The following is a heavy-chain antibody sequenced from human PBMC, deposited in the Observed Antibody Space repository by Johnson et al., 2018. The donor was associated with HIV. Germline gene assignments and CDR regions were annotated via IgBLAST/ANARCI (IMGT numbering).Heavy chain of an antibody. V-gene: IGHV3-20*04. CDR3: VKDIGYGGPSDGAFDI. Sequence: VQLVESGGGVVQPGRSLRLSCAASGFTFSSYWMTWVRQVPGKGLEWVSGIKWNGGSTGYADSVKGRFTISRDNSKNTLYLQMNSLTAEDTALYYCVKDIGYGGPSDGAFDIWGQGTMVTVSS. CDR2: IKWNGGST. D-gene: IGHD4/OR15-4a*01. CDR1: GFTFSSYW. J-gene: IGHJ3*02.